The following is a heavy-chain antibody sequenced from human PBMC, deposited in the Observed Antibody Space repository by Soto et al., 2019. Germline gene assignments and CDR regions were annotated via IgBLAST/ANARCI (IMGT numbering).Heavy chain of an antibody. CDR2: INDGSEE. CDR1: GFSFSAHG. J-gene: IGHJ4*02. V-gene: IGHV3-33*01. Sequence: QVQLVESGGGVVRPGTSLRLSCAVTGFSFSAHGMHWVRQAPGKGLEWLAVINDGSEEGYADSVRGRFTISRDNARNILYLQLDNLRAEDSALYYCARDDLFVDNGLDHWGQGTLVTVSS. D-gene: IGHD1-1*01. CDR3: ARDDLFVDNGLDH.